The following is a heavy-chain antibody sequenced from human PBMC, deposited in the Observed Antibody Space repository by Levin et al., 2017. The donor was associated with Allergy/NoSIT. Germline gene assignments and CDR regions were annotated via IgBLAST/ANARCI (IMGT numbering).Heavy chain of an antibody. CDR3: ARDSVFGAMGYLDY. V-gene: IGHV3-66*02. CDR2: IYSGGGTT. CDR1: GFTVLNTY. D-gene: IGHD5-18*01. J-gene: IGHJ4*02. Sequence: LSLTCAASGFTVLNTYMTWVRQAPGKGLQWVSVIYSGGGTTYYADSVKGRFTISRDNSKNTLYLQMNSLRVEDTAVYYCARDSVFGAMGYLDYWGQGTLVTVSS.